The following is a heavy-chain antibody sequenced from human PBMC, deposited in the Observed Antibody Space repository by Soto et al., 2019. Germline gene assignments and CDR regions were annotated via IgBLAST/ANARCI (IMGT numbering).Heavy chain of an antibody. CDR2: IYWDDDK. CDR3: PHIHYYGSGNFLLSPSNWFDP. V-gene: IGHV2-5*02. D-gene: IGHD3-10*01. Sequence: QITLKESGPPLLKATQTLTLTCTFSGFSLSTSGVGVGWIRQPPGKALEWLALIYWDDDKFYSPSLKSRLTITKDPSKNQVLLTMTNMDPMDTATYYCPHIHYYGSGNFLLSPSNWFDPWGQGTLVTVSS. J-gene: IGHJ5*02. CDR1: GFSLSTSGVG.